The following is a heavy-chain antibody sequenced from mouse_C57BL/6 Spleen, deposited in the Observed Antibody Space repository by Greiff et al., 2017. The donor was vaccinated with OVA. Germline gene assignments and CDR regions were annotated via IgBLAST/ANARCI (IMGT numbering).Heavy chain of an antibody. CDR2: INPGSGGT. V-gene: IGHV1-54*01. Sequence: QVHVKQSGAELVRPGTSVKVSCKASGYAFTNYLIEWVKQRPGQGLEWIGVINPGSGGTNYNEKFKGKATLTADKSSSTAYMQLSSLTSEDSAVYFYARNGYYGSSYGYFDVWGTGTTVTVSS. CDR1: GYAFTNYL. J-gene: IGHJ1*03. D-gene: IGHD1-1*01. CDR3: ARNGYYGSSYGYFDV.